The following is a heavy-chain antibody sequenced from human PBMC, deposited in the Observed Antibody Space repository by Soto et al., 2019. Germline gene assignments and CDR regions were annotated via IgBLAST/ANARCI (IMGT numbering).Heavy chain of an antibody. D-gene: IGHD6-13*01. Sequence: ASVKVSCKASGYTFTSYGISWVRQAPGQGLEWMGWISAYNGNTNYAQKLQGRVTMTTDTSTSTAYMELRSLRSDDTAVYYCARGHGPYSSSWYPDFDYWGQGTLVTVSS. CDR1: GYTFTSYG. V-gene: IGHV1-18*01. CDR2: ISAYNGNT. J-gene: IGHJ4*02. CDR3: ARGHGPYSSSWYPDFDY.